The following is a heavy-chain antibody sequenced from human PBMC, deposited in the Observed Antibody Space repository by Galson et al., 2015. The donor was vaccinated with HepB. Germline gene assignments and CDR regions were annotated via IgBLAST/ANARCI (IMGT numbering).Heavy chain of an antibody. D-gene: IGHD2-2*01. Sequence: SVKVSCKASGYTFTSYAMNWVRQAPGQGLEWMGWINTNTGNPTYAQGFTGRFVFSLDTSVSTAYLQISSLKAEDTAVYYCAREEYCSSTSCYDEVMFDPRGQGTLVTVSS. CDR3: AREEYCSSTSCYDEVMFDP. J-gene: IGHJ5*02. CDR1: GYTFTSYA. V-gene: IGHV7-4-1*02. CDR2: INTNTGNP.